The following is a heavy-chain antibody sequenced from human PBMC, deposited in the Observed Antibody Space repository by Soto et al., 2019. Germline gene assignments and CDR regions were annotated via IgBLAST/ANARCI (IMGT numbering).Heavy chain of an antibody. D-gene: IGHD3-9*01. CDR1: GYSFTAYY. J-gene: IGHJ6*02. CDR3: AKSILTGHEYYYGMDV. Sequence: PGASVKVSCKASGYSFTAYYIHWVRQAPGQGLEWMGIINPSVGNTRYTQNFQGRVTMTRDTSTNSVYLELSSLRSDDTAVYYCAKSILTGHEYYYGMDVWGQGTTVTVSS. CDR2: INPSVGNT. V-gene: IGHV1-46*01.